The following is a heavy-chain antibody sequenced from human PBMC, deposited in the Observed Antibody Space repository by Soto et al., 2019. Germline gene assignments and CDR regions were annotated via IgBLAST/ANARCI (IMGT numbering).Heavy chain of an antibody. CDR1: GGSISSGGYY. J-gene: IGHJ4*02. D-gene: IGHD4-17*01. Sequence: SETLSLTCTVSGGSISSGGYYWSWIRQHPGKGLEWIGSIYYSGSTYYNPSLKSRVTISVDTSKNQFSLKLSSVTAADTAVYYCARHDYGGFGLWGQGTLVTVSS. V-gene: IGHV4-39*01. CDR3: ARHDYGGFGL. CDR2: IYYSGST.